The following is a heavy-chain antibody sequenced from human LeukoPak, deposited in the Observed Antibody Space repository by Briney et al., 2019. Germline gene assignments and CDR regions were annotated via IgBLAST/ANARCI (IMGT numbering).Heavy chain of an antibody. CDR3: ARERGRGRDSPWFDY. D-gene: IGHD1-26*01. CDR2: ISGSGGST. V-gene: IGHV3-23*01. J-gene: IGHJ4*02. CDR1: GFTFSSYA. Sequence: GGSLRLSCAASGFTFSSYAMSWVRQTPEKGLEWVSAISGSGGSTYYADSVKGRFTISRDNSKNTLDLQMTGLRAEDTAVYYCARERGRGRDSPWFDYWGQGTLVTVSS.